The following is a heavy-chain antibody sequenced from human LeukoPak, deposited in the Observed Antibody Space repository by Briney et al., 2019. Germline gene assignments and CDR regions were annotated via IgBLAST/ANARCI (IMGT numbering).Heavy chain of an antibody. J-gene: IGHJ4*02. Sequence: GGSLRLSCAASGFTFSSFAMSWVRQAPGRGLEWVSVIGGSGGNTNYADSVRGRFTISRDNTKNTVYLQMNSLRAEDTAVYYCAKNYYDNSAQGWASFDYWGQGTLVTVSS. D-gene: IGHD3-22*01. CDR3: AKNYYDNSAQGWASFDY. CDR1: GFTFSSFA. V-gene: IGHV3-23*01. CDR2: IGGSGGNT.